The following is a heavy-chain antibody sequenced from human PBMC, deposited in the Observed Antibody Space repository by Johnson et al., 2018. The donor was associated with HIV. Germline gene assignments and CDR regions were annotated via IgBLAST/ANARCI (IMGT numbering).Heavy chain of an antibody. D-gene: IGHD6-13*01. V-gene: IGHV3-30*04. J-gene: IGHJ3*02. CDR2: ISYDGSNK. Sequence: QVQLVESGGGVVQPGRSLRLSCAASGFTFSSYAVHWVRQAPGKGLEWVAIISYDGSNKYYADSVKGRFTISRDNSKNTLYLQMNSLRAEDTAVYYCARVGQQSNAFDIWGQGTMVTVSS. CDR3: ARVGQQSNAFDI. CDR1: GFTFSSYA.